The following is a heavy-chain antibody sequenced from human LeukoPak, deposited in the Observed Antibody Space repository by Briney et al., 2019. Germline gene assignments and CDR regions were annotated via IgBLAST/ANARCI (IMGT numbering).Heavy chain of an antibody. V-gene: IGHV4-39*07. J-gene: IGHJ4*02. D-gene: IGHD4-17*01. Sequence: TSQTLSLTCTVSGGSISSGSYYWSWIRQPPGKGLEWIGEINHSGSTNYNPSLKSRVTISVDTSKNQFSLKLSSVTAADTAVYYCARGGTTVTPRRLDYWGQGTLVTVSS. CDR3: ARGGTTVTPRRLDY. CDR1: GGSISSGSYY. CDR2: INHSGST.